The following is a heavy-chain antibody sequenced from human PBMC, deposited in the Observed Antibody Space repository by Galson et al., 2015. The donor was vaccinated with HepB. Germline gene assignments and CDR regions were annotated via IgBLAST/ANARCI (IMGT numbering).Heavy chain of an antibody. D-gene: IGHD2-15*01. V-gene: IGHV1-69*04. CDR2: IIPILGIA. CDR3: ARVGSGGSEMLYYYYGMDV. J-gene: IGHJ6*02. CDR1: GGTFSSYA. Sequence: SVKVSCKASGGTFSSYAISWVRQAPGQGLEWMGRIIPILGIANYAQKFQGRVTITADKSTSTAYMELSSLRSEDTAVYYCARVGSGGSEMLYYYYGMDVWGQGTTVTVSS.